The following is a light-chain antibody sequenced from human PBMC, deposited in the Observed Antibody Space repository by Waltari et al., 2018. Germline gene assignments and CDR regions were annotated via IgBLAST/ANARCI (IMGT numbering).Light chain of an antibody. CDR1: GSDVGDFNS. J-gene: IGLJ3*02. V-gene: IGLV2-11*01. CDR3: CSYAGIWV. Sequence: QSALTQPRSVSGSPGQSVTISCAGTGSDVGDFNSVSWYQQHPGKAPRLVIFDVTQRPSGVPDRFSGSKSGTSASLTFSGLQAEDEADYYCCSYAGIWVFGGGTKLTVL. CDR2: DVT.